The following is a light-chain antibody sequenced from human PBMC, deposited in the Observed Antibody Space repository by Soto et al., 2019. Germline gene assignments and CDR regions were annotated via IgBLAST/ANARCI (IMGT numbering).Light chain of an antibody. J-gene: IGKJ4*01. CDR3: QQYGSSPPVT. Sequence: EIVLMQSPGTLSLSPGERATLSCRASQSVSDNYLAWYQQNPGQAPRLLIYGASSRATGIPDRFSGSGSGTDFTLTISRLEPEDFAVYYCQQYGSSPPVTFGGGTKVDIK. V-gene: IGKV3-20*01. CDR1: QSVSDNY. CDR2: GAS.